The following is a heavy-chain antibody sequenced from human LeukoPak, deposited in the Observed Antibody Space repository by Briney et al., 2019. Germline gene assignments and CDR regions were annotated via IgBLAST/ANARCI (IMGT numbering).Heavy chain of an antibody. Sequence: GGSLRLSCAVSGFTFSSYWMSWVRQAPGKGLEWVANIKQDGSEKYYVDSVKGRFTISRDNAKNSLYLQMNSLRAEDTAVYYCARDAGYCSGGSCPLVANAFDIWGQGTMVTVSS. J-gene: IGHJ3*02. CDR1: GFTFSSYW. CDR2: IKQDGSEK. V-gene: IGHV3-7*01. D-gene: IGHD2-15*01. CDR3: ARDAGYCSGGSCPLVANAFDI.